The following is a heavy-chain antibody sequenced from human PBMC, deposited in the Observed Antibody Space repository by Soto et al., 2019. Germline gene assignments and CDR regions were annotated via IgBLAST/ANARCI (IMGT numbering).Heavy chain of an antibody. D-gene: IGHD4-17*01. J-gene: IGHJ3*02. CDR1: GGSISSGGYY. CDR3: ATTTQGEDAFDI. V-gene: IGHV4-31*03. Sequence: PSKTLSLTCTVSGGSISSGGYYWGWIRQHPGKGLEWIGYIYYSGSTYYNPSLKSRVTISVDTSKNQFSLKLSSVTAADTAVYYCATTTQGEDAFDIWGQGTLVTV. CDR2: IYYSGST.